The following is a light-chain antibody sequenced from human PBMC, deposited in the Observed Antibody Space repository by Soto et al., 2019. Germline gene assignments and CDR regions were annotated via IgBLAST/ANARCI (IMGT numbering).Light chain of an antibody. V-gene: IGKV3-20*01. CDR1: QSVSSSY. CDR2: GAS. J-gene: IGKJ2*01. CDR3: QQYGSSYT. Sequence: ENVLTQSPGTLSLSPGERATLSCRASQSVSSSYLAWYQQKPGQAPRLLIYGASSRATGIPDRFSGSGSGTDFTITISRLEPEDFAVYYCQQYGSSYTFGQGTKLEIK.